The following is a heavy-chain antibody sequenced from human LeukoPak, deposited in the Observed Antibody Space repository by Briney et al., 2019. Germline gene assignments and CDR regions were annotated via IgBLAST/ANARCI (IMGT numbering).Heavy chain of an antibody. CDR1: GFTFSTYG. J-gene: IGHJ4*02. Sequence: GGSLRLSCAASGFTFSTYGMHWVRQAPGKGLEGVALILYDGNNKYYADSVEGRFTISRDNSKNTLYLQMNSLRAEDTAVYYCAKGLSYDSSGYYYLNYWGQGTLVTVSS. D-gene: IGHD3-22*01. CDR3: AKGLSYDSSGYYYLNY. V-gene: IGHV3-30*18. CDR2: ILYDGNNK.